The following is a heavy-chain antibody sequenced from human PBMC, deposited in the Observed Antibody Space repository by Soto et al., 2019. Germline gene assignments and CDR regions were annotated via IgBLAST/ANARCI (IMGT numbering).Heavy chain of an antibody. D-gene: IGHD5-12*01. CDR1: GGSVSNNNW. CDR2: IHHGGST. CDR3: TKNSAYALDY. V-gene: IGHV4-4*02. Sequence: QVQLQESGPGLVKPSDTLSLTCDVSGGSVSNNNWWSWVRQSPGEGLEWIGEIHHGGSTNYNPSLESRVTMSVDTAKNQFFLHLSSVTAADTAVYYCTKNSAYALDYWGRGALVTVAS. J-gene: IGHJ4*02.